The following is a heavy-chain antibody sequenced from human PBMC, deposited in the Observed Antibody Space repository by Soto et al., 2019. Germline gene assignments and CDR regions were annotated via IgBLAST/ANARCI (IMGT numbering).Heavy chain of an antibody. V-gene: IGHV3-21*01. J-gene: IGHJ4*02. CDR1: GFAFNNYG. D-gene: IGHD3-22*01. Sequence: PGGSLRLSCTVSGFAFNNYGINWVRQAPGKGLEWVSSISKSDYTYYSDSVKGRFTISRDNAKNSVSLQMNTLRVEDTAVYYCAREDSIIIPAVSDFWGLGXLVTVHS. CDR3: AREDSIIIPAVSDF. CDR2: ISKSDYT.